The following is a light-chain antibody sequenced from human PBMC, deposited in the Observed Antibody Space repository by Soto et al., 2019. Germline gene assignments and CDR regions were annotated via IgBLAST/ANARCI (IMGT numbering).Light chain of an antibody. J-gene: IGLJ1*01. CDR1: SSDVGGYNY. V-gene: IGLV2-14*01. Sequence: QSALTQPASVSGSPGQSITISCTGTSSDVGGYNYVSWYQQHPGKVPKLMIYEVSNRPSGVSNRFSGSKSGNTGSLTISGLQAEDEADYYCSSYTSSSTYVFGTGTKLTVL. CDR2: EVS. CDR3: SSYTSSSTYV.